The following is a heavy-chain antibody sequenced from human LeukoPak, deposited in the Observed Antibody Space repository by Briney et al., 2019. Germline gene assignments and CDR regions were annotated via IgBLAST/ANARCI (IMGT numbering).Heavy chain of an antibody. CDR1: GFTSTSHD. D-gene: IGHD3-10*01. V-gene: IGHV3-64*01. CDR3: TRGLPGGLDS. CDR2: ISGTGAST. J-gene: IGHJ4*02. Sequence: GGSLRLSCGASGFTSTSHDMHWVRQAPGKGLEYVSGISGTGASTYYENSVKGRFIISRDISKNTLYLQMGSLRAEDMAVYYCTRGLPGGLDSWGQGTLVTVSS.